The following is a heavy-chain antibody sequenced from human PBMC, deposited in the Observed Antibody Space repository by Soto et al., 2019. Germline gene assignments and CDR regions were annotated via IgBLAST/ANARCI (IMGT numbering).Heavy chain of an antibody. CDR1: GFTFSNYW. CDR3: ARVEGGYYGSGSYGFDY. V-gene: IGHV3-7*01. CDR2: IKQDGSEK. D-gene: IGHD3-10*01. Sequence: EVQLVESGGGLVQPGGSLSLSCAASGFTFSNYWMTWVHQAPGKGLEWVANIKQDGSEKYYVDSVKGRSTISRDNAKNSVYLHMDSLRVEDTAVYYCARVEGGYYGSGSYGFDYWGQGSRVTVSS. J-gene: IGHJ4*02.